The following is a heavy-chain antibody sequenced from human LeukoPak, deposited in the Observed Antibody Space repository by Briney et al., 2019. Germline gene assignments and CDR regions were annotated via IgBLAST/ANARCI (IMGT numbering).Heavy chain of an antibody. J-gene: IGHJ4*02. V-gene: IGHV4-30-4*08. CDR1: GGSITRGDYY. D-gene: IGHD3-3*01. CDR3: ARVLSVDYDFWSGYYQTPSFFDY. Sequence: PSQTLSLTCTVSGGSITRGDYYWSWIRQPPGKGLEWIGYIYYSGSTYYNPSLKSRVTISVDASKNQFSLKLSSVTAADTAVYYFARVLSVDYDFWSGYYQTPSFFDYWGQGTLVTVSS. CDR2: IYYSGST.